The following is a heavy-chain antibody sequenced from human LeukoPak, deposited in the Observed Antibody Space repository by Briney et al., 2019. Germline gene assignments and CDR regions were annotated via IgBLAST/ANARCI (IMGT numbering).Heavy chain of an antibody. V-gene: IGHV4-59*01. Sequence: PSETLSLTCSVSGGSMSSYYWSWIRQPPGKGLEWIGYIYYSGGAIYNPSLKSRVTISVDTSKNQFSLMLTSVTAADTAVYYCARDQGGVGWFDPWGQGTLVTVPS. J-gene: IGHJ5*02. D-gene: IGHD1-26*01. CDR3: ARDQGGVGWFDP. CDR1: GGSMSSYY. CDR2: IYYSGGA.